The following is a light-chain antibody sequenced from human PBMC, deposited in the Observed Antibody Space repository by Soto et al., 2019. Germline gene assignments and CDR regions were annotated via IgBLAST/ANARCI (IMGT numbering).Light chain of an antibody. CDR3: QTWGTAIHDVV. Sequence: QPVLTQSPSASASLGASVKLTCTLSSGHNTYAIAWHQQQPEKGPRYLMKLNSDGSHNKGDGIPDRFSGSSSGAERHLTISSLQSDDEADYYCQTWGTAIHDVVFGGGTKVTVL. CDR2: LNSDGSH. V-gene: IGLV4-69*01. J-gene: IGLJ2*01. CDR1: SGHNTYA.